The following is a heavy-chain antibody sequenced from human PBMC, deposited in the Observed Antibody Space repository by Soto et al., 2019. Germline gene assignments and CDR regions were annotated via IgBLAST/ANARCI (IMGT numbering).Heavy chain of an antibody. V-gene: IGHV5-51*01. D-gene: IGHD3-10*01. Sequence: LGASLKISCKGSGYSFTSYWIGWVRQMPGKGLEWMGIIYPGDSDTRYSPSFQGQVTISADKSISTAYLQWSSLKASDTAMYYCAATMVRGRYYYYGMDVWGQGTTVTVSS. CDR2: IYPGDSDT. J-gene: IGHJ6*02. CDR3: AATMVRGRYYYYGMDV. CDR1: GYSFTSYW.